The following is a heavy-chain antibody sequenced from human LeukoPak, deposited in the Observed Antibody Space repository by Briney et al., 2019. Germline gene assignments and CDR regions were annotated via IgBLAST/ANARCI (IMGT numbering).Heavy chain of an antibody. Sequence: SETLSLTCTVSGYSISSGYYWGWIRQPPGKGLEWIGSIYHSGSTYYNPSLKSRVTISVDTSKNQFSLKLSSVTAADTAVYYCARPIVVVPAAYDAFDIWGQGTMVTVSS. CDR3: ARPIVVVPAAYDAFDI. CDR1: GYSISSGYY. V-gene: IGHV4-38-2*02. CDR2: IYHSGST. D-gene: IGHD2-2*01. J-gene: IGHJ3*02.